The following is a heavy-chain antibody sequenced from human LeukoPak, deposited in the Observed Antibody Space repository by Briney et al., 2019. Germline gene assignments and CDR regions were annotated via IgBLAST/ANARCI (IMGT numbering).Heavy chain of an antibody. CDR3: AKDSSDYGDYGYGMDV. D-gene: IGHD4-17*01. J-gene: IGHJ6*02. CDR2: INTDGSST. CDR1: GFTFSTYW. Sequence: GGSLRLSCAASGFTFSTYWMHWVRQAPGKGLVWVSRINTDGSSTSYADSVKGRFTISRDNAKNTLYLQMNSLRAEDTAVYYCAKDSSDYGDYGYGMDVWGQGTTVTVSS. V-gene: IGHV3-74*01.